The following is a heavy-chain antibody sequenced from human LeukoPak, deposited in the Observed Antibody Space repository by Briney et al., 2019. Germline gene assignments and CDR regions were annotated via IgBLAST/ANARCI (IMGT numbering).Heavy chain of an antibody. J-gene: IGHJ3*02. CDR1: GFTFSSYS. V-gene: IGHV3-21*01. Sequence: PRGSLRLSCAASGFTFSSYSMNWVRQAPGKGLEWVSSISSSSYIYYADSVKGRFTISRDNAKNSLYLQMNSLRAEDTAVYYCSRVTTHAFDIWGQGTMVTVSS. CDR2: ISSSSYI. CDR3: SRVTTHAFDI. D-gene: IGHD1-1*01.